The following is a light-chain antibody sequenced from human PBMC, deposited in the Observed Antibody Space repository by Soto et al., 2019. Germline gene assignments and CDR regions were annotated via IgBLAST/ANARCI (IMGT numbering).Light chain of an antibody. CDR2: AAS. CDR3: QQCSVTPIT. Sequence: DIQITQSPPGLSASVGDRVTISCLTSQSISSYVSWYQQTPGKAPKLLISAASSLQSGVPSRFSGSGSGTDFTLTISRLQPEDSATYFCQQCSVTPITFGQGTRLEIK. V-gene: IGKV1-39*01. CDR1: QSISSY. J-gene: IGKJ5*01.